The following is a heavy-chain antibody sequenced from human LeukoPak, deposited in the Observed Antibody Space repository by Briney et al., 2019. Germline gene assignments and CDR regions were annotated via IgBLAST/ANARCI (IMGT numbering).Heavy chain of an antibody. J-gene: IGHJ4*02. CDR2: INAVNGNT. D-gene: IGHD6-13*01. CDR1: GYTFINYA. Sequence: ASVKVSCKASGYTFINYAINWGRQAPGQRPEWMGWINAVNGNTKYSQKFQGRVTITRDTSASTAYMELTSLTSADTAVYYCARGPRAAADDYWGQGTLVIVSS. V-gene: IGHV1-3*01. CDR3: ARGPRAAADDY.